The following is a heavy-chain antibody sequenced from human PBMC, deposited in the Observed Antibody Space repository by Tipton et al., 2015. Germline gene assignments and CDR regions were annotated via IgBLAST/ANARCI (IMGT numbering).Heavy chain of an antibody. V-gene: IGHV4-61*08. J-gene: IGHJ6*02. CDR1: GGSVSSGGYN. CDR3: ARDWIDFWSGNKGDYGMDV. CDR2: ISNSGNT. D-gene: IGHD3-3*01. Sequence: TLSLTCTVSGGSVSSGGYNWTWIRQPPGKGLEWIGHISNSGNTKQNPSLKSRVTISVDTSKNQFSLKLSSVTAADTAVYYCARDWIDFWSGNKGDYGMDVWGQGTTVTVPS.